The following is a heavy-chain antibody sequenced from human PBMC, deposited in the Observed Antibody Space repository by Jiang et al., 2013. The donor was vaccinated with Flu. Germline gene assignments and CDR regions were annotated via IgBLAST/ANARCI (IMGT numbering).Heavy chain of an antibody. D-gene: IGHD2-2*01. CDR3: ARGGVQLLSLWFDP. CDR2: IYYSGST. V-gene: IGHV4-59*12. Sequence: SFSGYYWSWIRQPPGKGLEWIGYIYYSGSTNYNPSLKSRVTISVDTSKNQFSLKLSSVTAADTAVYYCARGGVQLLSLWFDPWGQGTLVTVSS. CDR1: SFSGYY. J-gene: IGHJ5*02.